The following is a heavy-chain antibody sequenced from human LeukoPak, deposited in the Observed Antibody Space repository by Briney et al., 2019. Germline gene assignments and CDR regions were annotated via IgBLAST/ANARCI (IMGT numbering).Heavy chain of an antibody. Sequence: SETLSLTCTVSGGSISSYYWSWLRQPPGKGLEWIGYIYTSGSTNYNPSLKSRVTISVDTSKNQFSLKLSSVTAADTAVYYCARRGGSSWSDYYYYYMDVWGKGTTVTVSS. D-gene: IGHD6-13*01. CDR3: ARRGGSSWSDYYYYYMDV. V-gene: IGHV4-4*09. CDR2: IYTSGST. J-gene: IGHJ6*03. CDR1: GGSISSYY.